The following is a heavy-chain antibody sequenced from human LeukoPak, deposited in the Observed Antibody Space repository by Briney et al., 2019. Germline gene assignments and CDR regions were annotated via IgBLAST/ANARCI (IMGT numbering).Heavy chain of an antibody. CDR2: ISSSSNYI. Sequence: PGGSLRLSCAASGFTFSNYSMNWVRQAPGKGLEWVSSISSSSNYIYYADSVKGRFTISRDNAKNSLYLQMNSLRAEDTAVYYCARVGYYDSSGFDYWGQGTLVTVSS. CDR1: GFTFSNYS. V-gene: IGHV3-21*01. J-gene: IGHJ4*02. D-gene: IGHD3-22*01. CDR3: ARVGYYDSSGFDY.